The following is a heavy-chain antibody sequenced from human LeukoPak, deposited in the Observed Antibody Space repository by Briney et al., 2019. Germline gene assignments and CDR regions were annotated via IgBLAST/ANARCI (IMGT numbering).Heavy chain of an antibody. Sequence: SETLSLTCAVYGGSFSSYYWSWIRQPPGKGLEWIGYIYYSGSTNYNPSLKSRVTISVDTSKNQFSLKLSSVTAADTAVYYCASVLGVTGHYGMDVWGQGTTVTVSS. CDR2: IYYSGST. D-gene: IGHD3-10*02. CDR1: GGSFSSYY. J-gene: IGHJ6*02. CDR3: ASVLGVTGHYGMDV. V-gene: IGHV4-59*01.